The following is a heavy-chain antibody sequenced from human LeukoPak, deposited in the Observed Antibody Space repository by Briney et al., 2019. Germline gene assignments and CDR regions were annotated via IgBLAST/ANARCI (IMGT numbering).Heavy chain of an antibody. Sequence: GGSLRLSCAASGFSLSSNAMSWVRQAPGKGLEWVSAISGSGGSTYCADSVKGRFTISRDNSKNTLYLQMSSLRAEDTAVYYCAKEQPHYDFWSGYYEYGMDVWGQGTTVTVSS. V-gene: IGHV3-23*01. J-gene: IGHJ6*02. CDR3: AKEQPHYDFWSGYYEYGMDV. CDR1: GFSLSSNA. CDR2: ISGSGGST. D-gene: IGHD3-3*01.